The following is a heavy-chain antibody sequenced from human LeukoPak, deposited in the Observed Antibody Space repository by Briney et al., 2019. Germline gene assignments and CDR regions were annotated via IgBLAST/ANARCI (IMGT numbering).Heavy chain of an antibody. V-gene: IGHV3-48*04. D-gene: IGHD2-2*01. CDR2: ISSSSSTI. J-gene: IGHJ6*03. Sequence: GGSLRLSCAASGFTFTSHAMNWVRQAPGKGLEWVSYISSSSSTIYYADSVKGRFTISRDNAKNSLYLQMNSLRAEDTAVYYCARVSCSSTSCYRPGYMDVWGKGTTVTVSS. CDR3: ARVSCSSTSCYRPGYMDV. CDR1: GFTFTSHA.